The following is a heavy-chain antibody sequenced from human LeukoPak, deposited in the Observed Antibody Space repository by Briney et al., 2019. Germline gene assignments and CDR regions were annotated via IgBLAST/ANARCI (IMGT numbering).Heavy chain of an antibody. CDR3: ARGVGAAADRYYYYYYGMDV. J-gene: IGHJ6*02. CDR2: ISYDGSNR. CDR1: GFTFSSYA. D-gene: IGHD6-13*01. V-gene: IGHV3-30-3*01. Sequence: GGSLRLSCAASGFTFSSYAMHWVRQAPGKGLEWVAVISYDGSNRYYADSVKGRFTISRDNSKNTLYLQMNSLRAEDTAVYYCARGVGAAADRYYYYYYGMDVWGQGTTVTVSS.